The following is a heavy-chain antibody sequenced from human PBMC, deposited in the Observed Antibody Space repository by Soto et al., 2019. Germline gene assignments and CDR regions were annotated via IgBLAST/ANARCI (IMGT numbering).Heavy chain of an antibody. Sequence: EVQVLESGGDSVQPGGSLRLSCAASGFTFSNFAMSWVRHAPGKGLEWVSEITGSTGTTYYADSVRGRFIISRDNSQNTLHLQMNSLRPEDTAVYYCAKDTSSSPYYMDVWGKGTTVTVSS. CDR1: GFTFSNFA. V-gene: IGHV3-23*01. CDR3: AKDTSSSPYYMDV. D-gene: IGHD2-2*01. CDR2: ITGSTGTT. J-gene: IGHJ6*03.